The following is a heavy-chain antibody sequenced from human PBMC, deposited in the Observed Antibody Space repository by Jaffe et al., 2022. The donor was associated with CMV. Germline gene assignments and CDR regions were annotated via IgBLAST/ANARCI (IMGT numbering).Heavy chain of an antibody. CDR1: GFTFDDYA. J-gene: IGHJ4*02. V-gene: IGHV3-9*01. CDR3: AKARGVVTSGSYYFDY. D-gene: IGHD2-21*02. Sequence: EVQLVESGGGLVQPGRSLRLSCAASGFTFDDYAMHWVRQAPGKGLEWVSGISWNSGSIGYADSVKGRFTISRDNAKNSLYLQMNSLRAEDTALYYCAKARGVVTSGSYYFDYWGQGTLVTVSS. CDR2: ISWNSGSI.